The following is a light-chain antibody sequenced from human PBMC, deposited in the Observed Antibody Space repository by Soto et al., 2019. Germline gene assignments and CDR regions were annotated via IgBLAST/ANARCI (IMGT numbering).Light chain of an antibody. CDR2: GAS. J-gene: IGKJ1*01. V-gene: IGKV3-20*01. Sequence: GVTQSPGTLSLSPGERATLSCRASQSFTDTYLAWYKHKPGQAPRLLIYGASSRATGISDRFSGSASGTDFTLTISRLEPEDFAVYYCPQYGVSPRPFGQGTKVAIK. CDR1: QSFTDTY. CDR3: PQYGVSPRP.